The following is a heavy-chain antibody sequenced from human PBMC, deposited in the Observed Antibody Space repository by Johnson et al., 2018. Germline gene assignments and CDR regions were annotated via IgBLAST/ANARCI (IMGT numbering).Heavy chain of an antibody. CDR1: GFSRTNSW. CDR2: IDFDGSRP. D-gene: IGHD2-8*01. J-gene: IGHJ6*02. Sequence: VQLVQSGGGLVQPGGSLRISCTASGFSRTNSWMHWVRQAPWKGLVWVSRIDFDGSRPNYASSVTGRFSISRDNATNTLHLQTNSLRVDETAIYYGARDGANGGTYYHYYGMDVWGQGTTVTVSS. V-gene: IGHV3-74*01. CDR3: ARDGANGGTYYHYYGMDV.